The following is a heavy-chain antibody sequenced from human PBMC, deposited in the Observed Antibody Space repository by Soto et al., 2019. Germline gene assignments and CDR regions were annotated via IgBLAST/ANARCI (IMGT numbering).Heavy chain of an antibody. D-gene: IGHD6-6*01. Sequence: GSLRLSCVGSGFTFSSFEMNWVRQTPGKGLEWLSYIGRSGETIYYADSVKGRFTISRDNAKSSLFLQMTGLRDEDTGIYYCARDSRGGAARRPTFYYWGRGTLVTVSS. V-gene: IGHV3-48*03. J-gene: IGHJ4*02. CDR3: ARDSRGGAARRPTFYY. CDR2: IGRSGETI. CDR1: GFTFSSFE.